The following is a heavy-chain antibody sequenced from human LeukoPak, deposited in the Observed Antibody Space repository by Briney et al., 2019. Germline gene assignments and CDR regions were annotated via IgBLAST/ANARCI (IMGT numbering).Heavy chain of an antibody. Sequence: SVKVSCKASGGTFSNYAISWVRQAPGQGLEWMGGIIPIFDTANYAQKFQDRVTMTRDTSTSTVYMELSSLRSEDTAVYYCGREEEGQQLLDVWGKGTTVTVSS. J-gene: IGHJ6*04. CDR2: IIPIFDTA. D-gene: IGHD6-13*01. V-gene: IGHV1-69*05. CDR1: GGTFSNYA. CDR3: GREEEGQQLLDV.